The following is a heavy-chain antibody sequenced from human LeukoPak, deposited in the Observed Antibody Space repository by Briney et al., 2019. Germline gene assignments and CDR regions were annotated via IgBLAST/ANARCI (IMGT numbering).Heavy chain of an antibody. CDR1: GGSISSGGYY. CDR2: IYYSGST. D-gene: IGHD1-7*01. CDR3: ARGVRYNWNSRSDWFDP. J-gene: IGHJ5*02. V-gene: IGHV4-31*03. Sequence: SETLSLTCTVSGGSISSGGYYWSWIRQHPGKGLEWIGYIYYSGSTYYNPSLKSRVTISVDTSKNQFSLKLSSVTAADTAVYYCARGVRYNWNSRSDWFDPWGQGTLVTVSS.